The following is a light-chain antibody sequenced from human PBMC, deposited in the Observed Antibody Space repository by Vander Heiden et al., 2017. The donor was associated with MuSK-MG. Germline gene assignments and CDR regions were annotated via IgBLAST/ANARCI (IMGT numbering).Light chain of an antibody. CDR3: QQYNNWPAST. CDR2: GAS. CDR1: QSVSSN. Sequence: EIVMTQSPATLSVSPGERATLSCRASQSVSSNLAWYQQKPGQAPRLLIYGASTRATGIPARFSGSGYGTEFTLTISSLQSEDFAVYYCQQYNNWPASTFGQGTKLEIK. J-gene: IGKJ2*01. V-gene: IGKV3-15*01.